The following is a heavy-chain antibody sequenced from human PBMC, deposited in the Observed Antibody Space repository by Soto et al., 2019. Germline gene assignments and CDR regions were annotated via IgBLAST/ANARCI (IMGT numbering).Heavy chain of an antibody. CDR2: VSYDGSKK. Sequence: QVQLVESGGGVVQPGRSLRLTCAASGFTFSSNGMHWVRQAPGKGLEWVALVSYDGSKKYYADSVKGRFTISRDNSENTLYLQMNCLRAEDTAVYYCARWVGGSMYDNSGKYDSWGQGTLVTVSS. D-gene: IGHD3-22*01. CDR1: GFTFSSNG. CDR3: ARWVGGSMYDNSGKYDS. V-gene: IGHV3-30*03. J-gene: IGHJ5*01.